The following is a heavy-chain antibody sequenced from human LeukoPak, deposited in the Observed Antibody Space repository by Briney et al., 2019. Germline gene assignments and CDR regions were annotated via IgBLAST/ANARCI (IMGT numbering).Heavy chain of an antibody. D-gene: IGHD3-10*01. CDR2: LSGGGDSR. CDR3: AKAVRSMVTGGGYFDS. J-gene: IGHJ4*02. CDR1: GFAFSNYA. V-gene: IGHV3-23*01. Sequence: GGSLRLSCAASGFAFSNYAMSWVRQAPGKGLEWVSSLSGGGDSRYYADSVMGRFTISRDDSKNTLYLQMNSLRAEDTAVYYCAKAVRSMVTGGGYFDSWGQGTLVTVSS.